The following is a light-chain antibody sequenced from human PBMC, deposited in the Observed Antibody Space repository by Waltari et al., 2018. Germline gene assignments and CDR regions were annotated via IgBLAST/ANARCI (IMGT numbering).Light chain of an antibody. Sequence: DIVMSQSPDSLAVSLGERATITCRSSQRVLSSSNNINYLAWYKQRPGQPHKLLSYWASTRGSGVPEPFSGSGSGADFTHTSSSGRGEGVAVYYCQQYFSRPSTFGQGTKVEIK. J-gene: IGKJ1*01. CDR2: WAS. CDR3: QQYFSRPST. V-gene: IGKV4-1*01. CDR1: QRVLSSSNNINY.